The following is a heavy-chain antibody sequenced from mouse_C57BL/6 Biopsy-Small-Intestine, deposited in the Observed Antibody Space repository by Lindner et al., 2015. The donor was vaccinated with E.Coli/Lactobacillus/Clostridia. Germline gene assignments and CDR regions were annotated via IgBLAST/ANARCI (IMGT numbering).Heavy chain of an antibody. CDR3: ARGSNYDYGMDY. V-gene: IGHV1-47*01. D-gene: IGHD2-5*01. Sequence: VQLQESGPELVKPGASVKMSCKASGYTFTTYPIEWMKQNHGKSLEWIGNYHPFNDDTQYSEKFKGMATLSVEKSSSTVYLELSRLTSDDSAVYFCARGSNYDYGMDYWGQGTSVTVSS. CDR1: GYTFTTYP. J-gene: IGHJ4*01. CDR2: YHPFNDDT.